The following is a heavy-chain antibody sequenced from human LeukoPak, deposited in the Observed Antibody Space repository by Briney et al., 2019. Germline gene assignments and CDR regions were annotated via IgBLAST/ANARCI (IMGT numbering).Heavy chain of an antibody. J-gene: IGHJ4*02. CDR1: GGSITSSSYH. D-gene: IGHD2-21*01. Sequence: SETLALTCSVSGGSITSSSYHWGWIRQSPELGLEWIGSMYYRGTTYENPSLKSRITLAIDTSNNQFSLKLTSVTAADTAVYYCAREYSRSVVAGSRPDLWGQGLLVTVSS. V-gene: IGHV4-39*02. CDR3: AREYSRSVVAGSRPDL. CDR2: MYYRGTT.